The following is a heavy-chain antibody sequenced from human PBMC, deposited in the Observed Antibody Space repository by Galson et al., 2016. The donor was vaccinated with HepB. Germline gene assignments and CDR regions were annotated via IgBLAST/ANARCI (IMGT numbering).Heavy chain of an antibody. CDR2: TYYDGAT. CDR3: ARVKGGCSASSCVFAP. D-gene: IGHD2-15*01. CDR1: GDSISSTNW. V-gene: IGHV4-4*02. J-gene: IGHJ5*02. Sequence: SETLSLTCAVSGDSISSTNWWSWVRQPPGKGLEWIGETYYDGATNYNPSLQSRVSISVDRSNNPFSLKLNSVTAADTAGYYCARVKGGCSASSCVFAPWGQGTLVTVSS.